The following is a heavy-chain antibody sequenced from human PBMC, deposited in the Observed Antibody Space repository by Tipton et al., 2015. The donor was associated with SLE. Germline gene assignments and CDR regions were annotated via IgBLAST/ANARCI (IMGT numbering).Heavy chain of an antibody. D-gene: IGHD3-3*01. V-gene: IGHV4-59*08. CDR1: GGSISSHY. J-gene: IGHJ4*02. Sequence: TLSLTCTVSGGSISSHYWSWLRQHPGKGLEWIGYISYSETTNYNPSLKSRVTISVDTSKNQFSLKLSSVTAADTAVYYCARSWVYDFWSGYPFDYWGQGTLVTVSS. CDR2: ISYSETT. CDR3: ARSWVYDFWSGYPFDY.